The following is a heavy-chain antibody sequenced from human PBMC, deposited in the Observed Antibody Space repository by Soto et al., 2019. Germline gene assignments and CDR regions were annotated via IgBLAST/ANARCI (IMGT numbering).Heavy chain of an antibody. D-gene: IGHD3-16*01. Sequence: QVQLVQSGGEVKNPGASVKVSCKTSGYTFTTYGISWVRQAPGQGLEWVGWISAYSGKTHYAQKFQGKVTMTTDTATNTAYLELRSLRSDDTAVYDCARDPDLGDHQYCVQGTLVSVSS. V-gene: IGHV1-18*01. CDR3: ARDPDLGDHQY. CDR2: ISAYSGKT. CDR1: GYTFTTYG. J-gene: IGHJ4*02.